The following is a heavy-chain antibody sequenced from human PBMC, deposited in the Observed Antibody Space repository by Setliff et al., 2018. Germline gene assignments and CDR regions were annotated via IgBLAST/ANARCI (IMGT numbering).Heavy chain of an antibody. CDR3: ARAGLAAAGRKGVFDH. Sequence: GASVKVSCKTSTYALTDSVVSWVRQAPGQGLEWMGIINPGGLTSSSTQKFEGRVTMTRDTSTSTVYMELNSLTSDDTAVYYCARAGLAAAGRKGVFDHWGQGTLVTVSS. J-gene: IGHJ4*02. CDR2: INPGGLTS. V-gene: IGHV1-46*01. D-gene: IGHD6-25*01. CDR1: TYALTDSV.